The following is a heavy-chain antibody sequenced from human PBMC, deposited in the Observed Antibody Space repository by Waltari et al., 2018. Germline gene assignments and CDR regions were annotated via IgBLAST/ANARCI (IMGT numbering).Heavy chain of an antibody. CDR2: ISGSGGRT. Sequence: EVQLLESGGGLVQPGGSLRLSCAASGFTFSSYAMSWLRQAPGKGLEWVSAISGSGGRTYYAESGKGRFTISRDNSKNTLYLQMNSLRAEDTAVYYCAKDPRITIFGVVIIDRLLYFDYWGQGTLVTVSS. CDR3: AKDPRITIFGVVIIDRLLYFDY. CDR1: GFTFSSYA. D-gene: IGHD3-3*01. J-gene: IGHJ4*02. V-gene: IGHV3-23*01.